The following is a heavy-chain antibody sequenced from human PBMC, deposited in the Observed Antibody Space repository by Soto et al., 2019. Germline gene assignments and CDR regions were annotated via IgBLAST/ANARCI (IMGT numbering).Heavy chain of an antibody. CDR1: GFTFSSYD. J-gene: IGHJ6*03. CDR3: AREAYSSSSGNYYMDV. V-gene: IGHV3-13*01. Sequence: GGSLRLSCAASGFTFSSYDMHWVRQATGKGLEWVSAIGTAGDTYYPGSVKGRFTISRENAKNSLYLQMNSLRAGDTAVYYCAREAYSSSSGNYYMDVWGKGTTVTVSS. D-gene: IGHD6-6*01. CDR2: IGTAGDT.